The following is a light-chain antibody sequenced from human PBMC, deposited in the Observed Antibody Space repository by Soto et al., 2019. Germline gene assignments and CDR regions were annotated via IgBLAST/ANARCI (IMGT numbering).Light chain of an antibody. Sequence: QSALTQPASVSGSPGQSITVSCTGSSSDVGTYNSVSWYQQHPGKAPKLIIYDVSNRPSGVSNCFSGSKSGNTASLTISGLQTEDEAEYYCGSYTSSSSWVFGGGTKLTGL. CDR2: DVS. CDR3: GSYTSSSSWV. CDR1: SSDVGTYNS. J-gene: IGLJ3*02. V-gene: IGLV2-14*03.